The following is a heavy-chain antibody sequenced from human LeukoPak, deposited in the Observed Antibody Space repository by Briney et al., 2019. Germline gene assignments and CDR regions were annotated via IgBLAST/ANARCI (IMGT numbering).Heavy chain of an antibody. D-gene: IGHD3-22*01. V-gene: IGHV1-69*13. CDR1: GGTFSSYG. CDR3: ASGVYYDSSGYSFEY. CDR2: SIPISGTA. J-gene: IGHJ4*02. Sequence: SVKVSCKASGGTFSSYGISWVRQAPGQGLEWMGGSIPISGTANYAQKFQGRVTITADESTSTAYMELSSLRSEDTAVYYCASGVYYDSSGYSFEYWGQGTLVTVSS.